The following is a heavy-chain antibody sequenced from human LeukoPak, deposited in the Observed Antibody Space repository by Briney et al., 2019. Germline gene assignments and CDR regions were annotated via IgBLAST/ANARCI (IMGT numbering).Heavy chain of an antibody. V-gene: IGHV3-23*01. Sequence: PGGSLRLSCAASGFTFSSYAMSWVRQAPGKGLEWVSAISGSGGSTYYADSVKGRFTISRDNSKNTLYLQMNSLRAEDTAVYYCAKDLYGYSSGWPDEPYWGQGTLVTVSS. CDR2: ISGSGGST. CDR3: AKDLYGYSSGWPDEPY. CDR1: GFTFSSYA. J-gene: IGHJ4*02. D-gene: IGHD6-19*01.